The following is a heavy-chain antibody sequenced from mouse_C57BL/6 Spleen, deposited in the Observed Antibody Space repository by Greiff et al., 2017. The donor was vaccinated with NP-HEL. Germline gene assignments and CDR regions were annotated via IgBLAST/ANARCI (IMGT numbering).Heavy chain of an antibody. CDR3: ARDGYCNYYAMDD. D-gene: IGHD2-3*01. J-gene: IGHJ4*01. CDR2: IDPANGNT. Sequence: VQLQQSVAELVRPGASVKLSCTASGFNIKNNYMHWVKQRPEQGLEWIGRIDPANGNTKYAPKFQGKATITADTSSNTAYLQLSSLTSEDTAIYYCARDGYCNYYAMDDWGQGTSVTVSS. CDR1: GFNIKNNY. V-gene: IGHV14-3*01.